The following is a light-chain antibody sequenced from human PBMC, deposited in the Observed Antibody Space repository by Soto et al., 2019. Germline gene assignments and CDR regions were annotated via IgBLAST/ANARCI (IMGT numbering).Light chain of an antibody. CDR3: QSYDSSLSAPYV. Sequence: QSVLTQPPSVSGAPGQRITISCTGSSSSIGAHSDVYWYQHLPGTAPKLLIYDNNNRPSGVPDRFSGSKSGTSASLAITGLQADDEADYYCQSYDSSLSAPYVFGTGTKLTVL. J-gene: IGLJ1*01. CDR2: DNN. V-gene: IGLV1-40*01. CDR1: SSSIGAHSD.